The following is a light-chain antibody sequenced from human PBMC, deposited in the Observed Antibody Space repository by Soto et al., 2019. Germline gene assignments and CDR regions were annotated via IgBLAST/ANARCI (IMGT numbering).Light chain of an antibody. CDR3: QQLSRYPLN. Sequence: DIQLTQSPSFLSASVGDTVTITCRASQALSNSLAWYQQKPGKAPDLLIYSASTLQSGVPSRFSGSGSETEFSLTIRALQPEDCATYYCQQLSRYPLNFGGGTKVEIK. CDR1: QALSNS. V-gene: IGKV1-9*01. CDR2: SAS. J-gene: IGKJ4*01.